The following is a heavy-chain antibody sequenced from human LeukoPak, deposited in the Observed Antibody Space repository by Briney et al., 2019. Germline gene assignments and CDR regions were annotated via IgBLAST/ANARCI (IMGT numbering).Heavy chain of an antibody. J-gene: IGHJ3*02. D-gene: IGHD3-10*01. CDR3: EYRITTTGGAFDI. CDR2: INSDGSST. CDR1: GFTFSSYW. Sequence: GGSLRLSCAASGFTFSSYWMHWVRQAPGRGLVWVSRINSDGSSTSYADSVKGRFTISRDNAKNTLYLQMNSLRAEDTAVYYREYRITTTGGAFDIWGQGTMVTVSS. V-gene: IGHV3-74*01.